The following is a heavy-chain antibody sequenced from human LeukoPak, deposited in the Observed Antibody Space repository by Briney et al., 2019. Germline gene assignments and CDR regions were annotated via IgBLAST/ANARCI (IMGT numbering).Heavy chain of an antibody. D-gene: IGHD6-19*01. CDR2: IYYSGST. CDR3: ARDQYSSVFGRGGGTVHFDL. Sequence: PSETLSLTCTVSGGSISSYYWSWIRQPPGKGLEWIGYIYYSGSTNYNPSLKSRVTISVDTSKNQFSLKLSSVTAADTAVYYCARDQYSSVFGRGGGTVHFDLWGRGTLVTVSS. J-gene: IGHJ2*01. CDR1: GGSISSYY. V-gene: IGHV4-59*12.